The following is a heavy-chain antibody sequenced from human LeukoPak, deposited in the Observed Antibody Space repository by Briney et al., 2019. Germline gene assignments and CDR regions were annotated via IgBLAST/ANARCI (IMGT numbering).Heavy chain of an antibody. V-gene: IGHV4-4*02. D-gene: IGHD2-2*02. CDR2: VYHSGST. CDR1: GDSISTNHW. Sequence: SETLSLTCAVSGDSISTNHWWSWVRQPPGKGLEWIGEVYHSGSTNYNPSLKSRVTISVDTSKNQFSLKLSSVTAADTAVYYCARGTAPWAFPVVPAAIPYFDYWGQGTLVTVSS. J-gene: IGHJ4*02. CDR3: ARGTAPWAFPVVPAAIPYFDY.